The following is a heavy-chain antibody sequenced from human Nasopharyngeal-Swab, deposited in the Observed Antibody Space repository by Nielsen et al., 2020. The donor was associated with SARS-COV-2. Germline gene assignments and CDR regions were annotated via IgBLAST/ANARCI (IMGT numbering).Heavy chain of an antibody. V-gene: IGHV3-30*04. D-gene: IGHD3-9*01. Sequence: SLKISCAASGFTFSSYAMHWVRQAPGKGLEWVAVISYDGSNKYYADSVKGRFTISRDNSKNTLYLQMNSLRPEDTAVYYCARDSGQDYDILTGYYVPLFYGMDVWGQGTTVTVSS. CDR3: ARDSGQDYDILTGYYVPLFYGMDV. CDR2: ISYDGSNK. J-gene: IGHJ6*02. CDR1: GFTFSSYA.